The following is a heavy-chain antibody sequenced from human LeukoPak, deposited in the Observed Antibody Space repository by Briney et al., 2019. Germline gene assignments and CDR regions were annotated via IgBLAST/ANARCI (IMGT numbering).Heavy chain of an antibody. Sequence: GGSLRLSCAVSGFIFSKSIMRWVRQAPGKGLEWVSSLSGGDTHYADSVKGRFTISGDNSKNTLYLQMNSLRVEDTAVYYCARGVTSAYQIAYFDYWGQGTLVTVSS. V-gene: IGHV3-23*01. CDR1: GFIFSKSI. CDR2: LSGGDT. CDR3: ARGVTSAYQIAYFDY. D-gene: IGHD2-21*01. J-gene: IGHJ4*02.